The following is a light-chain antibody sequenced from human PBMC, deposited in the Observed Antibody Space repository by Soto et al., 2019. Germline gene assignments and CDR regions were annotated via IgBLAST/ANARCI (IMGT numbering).Light chain of an antibody. CDR1: QSVSSSY. Sequence: EIVLTQSPGTLSLSPGERATLSCRASQSVSSSYLAWYQQKPGQAPRLLIYGASSRATGIPDRFSGSGSGTYFTLTISRLEAEDFAVYYCQQYGSSPLFGQGTKLEIK. V-gene: IGKV3-20*01. CDR2: GAS. CDR3: QQYGSSPL. J-gene: IGKJ2*01.